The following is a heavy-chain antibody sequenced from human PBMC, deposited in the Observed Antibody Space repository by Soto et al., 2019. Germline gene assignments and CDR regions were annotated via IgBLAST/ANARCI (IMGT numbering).Heavy chain of an antibody. CDR2: INHSGSS. CDR3: AREVKVAVAGFDY. D-gene: IGHD6-19*01. V-gene: IGHV4-34*01. J-gene: IGHJ4*02. CDR1: GGSFSGYY. Sequence: ETLSLTCAVYGGSFSGYYWSWIRQPPGKGLEWIGEINHSGSSNYNPSLESRVTISVDTSKNQFSLKLSSVTAADTAVYYCAREVKVAVAGFDYWGQGTLVTVSS.